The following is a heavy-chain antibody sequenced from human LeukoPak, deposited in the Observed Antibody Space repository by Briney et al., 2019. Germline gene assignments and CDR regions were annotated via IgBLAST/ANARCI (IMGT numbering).Heavy chain of an antibody. D-gene: IGHD6-19*01. V-gene: IGHV3-74*03. CDR3: TRSGYSNGYDF. Sequence: GGSLRLSCVASGFTFCGHWMHWVRQVPGKGLVAVSRITPDGGSTAYADSVKGRFTISRDNDKNTLYLEMNSLTAEDTALYYCTRSGYSNGYDFWGQGTLVTVSS. CDR2: ITPDGGST. CDR1: GFTFCGHW. J-gene: IGHJ4*02.